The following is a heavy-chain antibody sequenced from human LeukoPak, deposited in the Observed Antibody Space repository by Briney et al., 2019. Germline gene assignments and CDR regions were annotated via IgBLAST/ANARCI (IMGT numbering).Heavy chain of an antibody. D-gene: IGHD6-13*01. V-gene: IGHV4-34*01. Sequence: PSETLSLTCAVYGGSFSGYYWSWIRQPPGKGLEWIGEINHSGSTNYNPSLKSRVTISVDTSKNQFSLKLSSVTAADTAVYYCARTPKYSSSWYYYYYYMDVWGKGTTVTVSS. CDR2: INHSGST. CDR1: GGSFSGYY. CDR3: ARTPKYSSSWYYYYYYMDV. J-gene: IGHJ6*03.